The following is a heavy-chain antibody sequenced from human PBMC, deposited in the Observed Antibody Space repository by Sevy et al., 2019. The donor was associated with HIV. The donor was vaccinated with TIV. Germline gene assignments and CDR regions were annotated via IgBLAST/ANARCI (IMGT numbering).Heavy chain of an antibody. J-gene: IGHJ4*02. CDR1: GGSITSLY. D-gene: IGHD1-26*01. Sequence: SETLSLTCTVSGGSITSLYWNWIRQPPGKGLEWIANIYYNGHINYNPSLKSRVTLSLDTSKNQFSLRLATVTAAATAMYYCAGENAWGRGYSWGQGTLATVSS. CDR3: AGENAWGRGYS. CDR2: IYYNGHI. V-gene: IGHV4-59*08.